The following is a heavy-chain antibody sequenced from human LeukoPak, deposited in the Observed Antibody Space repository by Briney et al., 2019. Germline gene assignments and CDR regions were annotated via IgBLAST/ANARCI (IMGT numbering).Heavy chain of an antibody. CDR2: ISGDGDTT. V-gene: IGHV3-43*02. CDR3: ARDGVAAYGMDV. CDR1: GFTFDNYA. Sequence: PEGSLRLSCAASGFTFDNYAMHWVRQAPGKGLEWVSLISGDGDTTYYADSVKGRFTISRDNSKSSLYLQMNSLRAEDTAVYYCARDGVAAYGMDVWGQGTTVTVSS. J-gene: IGHJ6*02. D-gene: IGHD6-19*01.